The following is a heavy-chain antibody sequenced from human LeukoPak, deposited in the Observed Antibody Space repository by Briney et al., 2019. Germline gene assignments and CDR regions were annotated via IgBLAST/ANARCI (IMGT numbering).Heavy chain of an antibody. Sequence: PVASVKVSCKTSGYTFMNYNINWVLQATGQGLEGMGWMNPKSLNTGYGQEFQGRVTMTRNTSISTAYMELSSLRSEETAVYYCARALSWTTESYYYMDVWGKGTTVTVSS. D-gene: IGHD3/OR15-3a*01. CDR2: MNPKSLNT. CDR1: GYTFMNYN. CDR3: ARALSWTTESYYYMDV. V-gene: IGHV1-8*02. J-gene: IGHJ6*03.